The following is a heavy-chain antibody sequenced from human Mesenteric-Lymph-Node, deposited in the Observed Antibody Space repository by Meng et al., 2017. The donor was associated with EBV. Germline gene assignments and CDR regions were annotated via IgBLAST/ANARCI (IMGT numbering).Heavy chain of an antibody. V-gene: IGHV6-1*01. CDR1: GDSVSSSSAA. Sequence: QVQLQQSGPGLVKPSQTPSLTCFISGDSVSSSSAAWTWIRQSPSRGLEWLGRTYYRSKWYNDYAVFVKSRITINPDTSKNQFSLQLNSVTPEDTAVYYCARGATSVFDLWGRGTLVTVSS. J-gene: IGHJ2*01. CDR3: ARGATSVFDL. CDR2: TYYRSKWYN.